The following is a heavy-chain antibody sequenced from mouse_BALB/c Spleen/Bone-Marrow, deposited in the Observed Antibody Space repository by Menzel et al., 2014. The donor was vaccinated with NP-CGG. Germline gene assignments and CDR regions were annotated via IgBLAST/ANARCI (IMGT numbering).Heavy chain of an antibody. J-gene: IGHJ2*01. V-gene: IGHV1-5*01. CDR2: IYPGSSDT. D-gene: IGHD2-1*01. CDR1: GYSFTSYW. Sequence: EVKLQESGTVLARPGASVKMSCKASGYSFTSYWMHWVKRRPGQGLEWIGAIYPGSSDTSYNQKFKGKAKLTAVTSATTAYMELSSLTNEDSAVYFCTRKVYYGNPLDYWGQGTTLTVSS. CDR3: TRKVYYGNPLDY.